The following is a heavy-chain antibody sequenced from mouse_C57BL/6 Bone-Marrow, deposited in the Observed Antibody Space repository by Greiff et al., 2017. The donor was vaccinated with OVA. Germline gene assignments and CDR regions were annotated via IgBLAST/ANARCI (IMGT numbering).Heavy chain of an antibody. V-gene: IGHV1-69*01. CDR2: IDPSDSYT. Sequence: QVQLQQPGAELVMPGASVKLSCKASGYTFTSYWMHWVKQRPGQGLEWIGEIDPSDSYTNYNQKFKGKSTLTVDKSSSTAYMQLSSLTSEDSAVYYCARWGNHYAMDYWGQGTSVTVSS. D-gene: IGHD2-1*01. CDR1: GYTFTSYW. CDR3: ARWGNHYAMDY. J-gene: IGHJ4*01.